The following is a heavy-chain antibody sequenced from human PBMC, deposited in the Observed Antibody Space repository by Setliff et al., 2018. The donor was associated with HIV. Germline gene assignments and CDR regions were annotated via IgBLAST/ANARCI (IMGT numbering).Heavy chain of an antibody. Sequence: ASVKVSCKASGYTFTDYTITWVRRAPGQGLEWMGWIIANSGITDYAQKFRGRVTMTTDASTTTAYMELTDLRSDDTAFYYCARVPAVTRGDWFDPWGQGTLVTVTS. CDR3: ARVPAVTRGDWFDP. V-gene: IGHV1-18*01. D-gene: IGHD2-2*01. CDR2: IIANSGIT. CDR1: GYTFTDYT. J-gene: IGHJ5*02.